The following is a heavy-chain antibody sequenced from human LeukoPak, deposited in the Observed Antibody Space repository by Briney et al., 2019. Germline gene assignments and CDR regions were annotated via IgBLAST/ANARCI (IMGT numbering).Heavy chain of an antibody. D-gene: IGHD3-22*01. V-gene: IGHV3-33*01. J-gene: IGHJ5*02. CDR1: GFTFSSYG. CDR2: IWYDGSNK. Sequence: GGSLRLSCAASGFTFSSYGMHWVRQAPGKGLEWVAVIWYDGSNKYYADSVKGRFTISRDNSKNTLYLQMNSLRAEDTAVYYCARDRGHYDSSGYYPNWFDPWGQGTLVTVSS. CDR3: ARDRGHYDSSGYYPNWFDP.